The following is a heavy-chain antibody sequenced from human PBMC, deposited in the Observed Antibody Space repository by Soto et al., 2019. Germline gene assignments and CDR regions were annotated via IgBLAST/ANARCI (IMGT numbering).Heavy chain of an antibody. CDR2: ISGTGDSA. V-gene: IGHV3-23*01. Sequence: EVQLLESGGGLVQPGGSLRLSCAASGFTFSSYALSWVRQAPGKGLEWVSAISGTGDSADYANSVKGRFTISRDDSKTTLYLVMSSLRVEDTAIYYCARDNGNYGSGSFAHWGQGTLVTVSS. J-gene: IGHJ4*02. CDR3: ARDNGNYGSGSFAH. D-gene: IGHD3-10*01. CDR1: GFTFSSYA.